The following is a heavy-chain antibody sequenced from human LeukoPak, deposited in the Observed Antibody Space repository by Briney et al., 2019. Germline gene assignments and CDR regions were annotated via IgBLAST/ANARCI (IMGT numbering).Heavy chain of an antibody. CDR1: GFTFSSYA. D-gene: IGHD3-10*01. CDR3: AKDIRGSGSYYMAMDY. CDR2: ISWNSGSI. J-gene: IGHJ4*02. Sequence: GGSMRLSCAASGFTFSSYAMSWVRQAPGKGLEWVSGISWNSGSIGYADSVKGRFTISRDNAKNSLYLQMNSLRAEDTALYYCAKDIRGSGSYYMAMDYWGQGTLVTVSS. V-gene: IGHV3-9*01.